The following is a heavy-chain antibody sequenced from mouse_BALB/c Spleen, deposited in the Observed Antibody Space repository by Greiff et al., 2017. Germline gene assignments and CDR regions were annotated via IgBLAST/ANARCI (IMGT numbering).Heavy chain of an antibody. CDR3: ARLGNPYAMDY. V-gene: IGHV3-2*02. Sequence: DVQLQESGPGLVKPSQSLSLTCTVTGYSITSDYAWNWIRQFPGNKLEWMGYISYSGSTSYNPSLKSRISITRDTSKNQFFLQLNSVTTEDTATYYCARLGNPYAMDYWGQGTSVTVSS. D-gene: IGHD2-1*01. CDR1: GYSITSDYA. CDR2: ISYSGST. J-gene: IGHJ4*01.